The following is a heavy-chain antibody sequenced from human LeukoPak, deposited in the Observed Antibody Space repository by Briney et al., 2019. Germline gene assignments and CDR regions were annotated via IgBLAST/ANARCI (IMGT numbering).Heavy chain of an antibody. CDR1: DGSISTYY. Sequence: ASETLSLTCTVSDGSISTYYWSWVRQPPGKGLEWIGYIYYSGSTNYNPSLKSRVTISVDTSKNQFSLKLSSVTAADTAVYYCARDVTGSFDYWGQGTLVTVSS. D-gene: IGHD2-21*02. J-gene: IGHJ4*02. CDR3: ARDVTGSFDY. V-gene: IGHV4-59*01. CDR2: IYYSGST.